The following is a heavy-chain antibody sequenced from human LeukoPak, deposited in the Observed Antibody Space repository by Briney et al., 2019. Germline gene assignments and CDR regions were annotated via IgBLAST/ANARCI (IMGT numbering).Heavy chain of an antibody. CDR3: ARGTSSHSGWFDP. CDR2: INHSGGT. D-gene: IGHD6-6*01. V-gene: IGHV4-34*01. CDR1: GGSFSGYY. J-gene: IGHJ5*02. Sequence: SETLSLTCAVYGGSFSGYYWSWIRQPPGKGLEWIGEINHSGGTNYNPSLKSRVTISVDTSKNQFSLKLSSVTAADTAVYCCARGTSSHSGWFDPWGQVTLVTVSS.